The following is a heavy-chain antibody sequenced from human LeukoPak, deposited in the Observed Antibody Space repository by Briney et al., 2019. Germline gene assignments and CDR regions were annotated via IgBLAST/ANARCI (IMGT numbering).Heavy chain of an antibody. CDR2: IFHSGST. CDR1: GGSNSSTNW. V-gene: IGHV4-4*02. J-gene: IGHJ4*02. D-gene: IGHD6-19*01. Sequence: SGTLSLTCAVSGGSNSSTNWWSWVRQPPGKGLEWIGEIFHSGSTNYNPSLKSRVTISVDKSKNQFSLELNSVTAADTAVYYCATLNPTVAFTMDYWGQGTLVTVSS. CDR3: ATLNPTVAFTMDY.